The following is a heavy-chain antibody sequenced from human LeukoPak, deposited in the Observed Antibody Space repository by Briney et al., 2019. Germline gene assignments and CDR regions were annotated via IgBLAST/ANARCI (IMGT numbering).Heavy chain of an antibody. D-gene: IGHD2-15*01. Sequence: SETLSLTCTVSGGPIRSYYWSWMRQPPGKGLEWIGNIHYSESTNFNPSLKSRVAIAVDTSKNQFSLSMRSVTAADTAVYYCAREGYCSGGTCYGWIPIDYWGQGTLVTVSS. V-gene: IGHV4-59*01. CDR3: AREGYCSGGTCYGWIPIDY. CDR2: IHYSEST. CDR1: GGPIRSYY. J-gene: IGHJ4*02.